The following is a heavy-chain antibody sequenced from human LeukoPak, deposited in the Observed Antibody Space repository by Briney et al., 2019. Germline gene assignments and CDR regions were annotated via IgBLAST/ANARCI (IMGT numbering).Heavy chain of an antibody. V-gene: IGHV1-2*02. J-gene: IGHJ4*02. CDR3: ARWSSSSITGFDY. CDR1: GYTFTGYY. D-gene: IGHD6-6*01. CDR2: INPNSGGT. Sequence: ASVKVSCKASGYTFTGYYMHWVRQAPGQGLEWMGWINPNSGGTNYAQKFQGRVTMTRDTSISTAYMELSRLRSDDTAVYYRARWSSSSITGFDYWGQGTLVTVSS.